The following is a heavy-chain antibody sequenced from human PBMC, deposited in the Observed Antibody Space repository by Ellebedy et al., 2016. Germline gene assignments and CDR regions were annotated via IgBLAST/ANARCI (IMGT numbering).Heavy chain of an antibody. CDR2: ISYSGST. Sequence: SETLSLXXTVSGGPLSSGTYYWSWIRQPPGKGLEWIGHISYSGSTDYNPSLKSRVTTSLDMSKNQFSLRLTSVTAADTAVYYCAREGRPNITTSGTRAFDIWGQGTMVTVSS. J-gene: IGHJ3*02. V-gene: IGHV4-61*01. CDR1: GGPLSSGTYY. CDR3: AREGRPNITTSGTRAFDI. D-gene: IGHD6-13*01.